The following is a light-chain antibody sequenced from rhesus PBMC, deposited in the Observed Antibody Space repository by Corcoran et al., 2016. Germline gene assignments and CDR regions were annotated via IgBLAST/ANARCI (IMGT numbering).Light chain of an antibody. Sequence: DIQMTQSPSSLSASVGDTVTIACHASQDISSWLGWYQQKPRKAPKPLVYASYGLQSGVPYRFSGSGSWTAYTLTISSLKPEEVATNYCQQYDDLPPSFGQGTKVEIK. CDR2: ASY. V-gene: IGKV1-19*01. CDR3: QQYDDLPPS. CDR1: QDISSW. J-gene: IGKJ2*01.